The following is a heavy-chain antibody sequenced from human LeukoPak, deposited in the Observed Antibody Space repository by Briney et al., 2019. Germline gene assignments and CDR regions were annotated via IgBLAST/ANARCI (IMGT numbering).Heavy chain of an antibody. Sequence: GGSLRLSCAASGFTFSSYWMSWVRQAPGKGREWVANIKQDGGEKYYVDSVKGRFTISRDNAKNSLYLQMNSLRAEDQAVYYCESDVRARYCSGGSCYGWFDPWGQGTLVTVSS. CDR2: IKQDGGEK. V-gene: IGHV3-7*01. J-gene: IGHJ5*02. CDR1: GFTFSSYW. D-gene: IGHD2-15*01. CDR3: ESDVRARYCSGGSCYGWFDP.